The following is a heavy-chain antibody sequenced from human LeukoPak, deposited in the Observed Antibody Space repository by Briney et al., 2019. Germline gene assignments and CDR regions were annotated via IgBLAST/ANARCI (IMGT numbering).Heavy chain of an antibody. D-gene: IGHD3-10*01. CDR3: ARGTGSGSCLFDY. Sequence: PGGSLRLSCAASGFTFSSYSMNWVRQAPGKGLEWVSSISSSSSYIYYADSVKGRFTISRDNAKNSLYLQMNSLRAEDTAVYYCARGTGSGSCLFDYWGQGTLVTVSS. CDR1: GFTFSSYS. J-gene: IGHJ4*02. V-gene: IGHV3-21*01. CDR2: ISSSSSYI.